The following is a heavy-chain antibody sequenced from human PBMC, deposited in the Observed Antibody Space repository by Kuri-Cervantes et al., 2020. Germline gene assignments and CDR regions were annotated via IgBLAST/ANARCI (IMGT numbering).Heavy chain of an antibody. D-gene: IGHD2-21*02. V-gene: IGHV4-34*01. CDR2: INHSGYT. CDR1: GGSFSGYY. J-gene: IGHJ3*02. Sequence: SETLSLTCAVYGGSFSGYYWSWIRQPPGKGLEWIGEINHSGYTNYNPSLKSRVTISVDTSKNQFSLQLSSVTAADTAVYYCAIWSGHCGGDCPRGAFDIWGQGTMVTVSS. CDR3: AIWSGHCGGDCPRGAFDI.